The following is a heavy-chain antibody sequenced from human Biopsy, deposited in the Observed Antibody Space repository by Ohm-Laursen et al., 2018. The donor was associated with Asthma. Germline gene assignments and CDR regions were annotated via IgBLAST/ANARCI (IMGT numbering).Heavy chain of an antibody. J-gene: IGHJ5*01. CDR2: LNPVNGNT. Sequence: SVKVPCKTSGYTFTSNAIHWMRQAPGQSLEWMAWLNPVNGNTKYSQQFQGRVTITRDTSASTAYMELSSLTSEGTAVFYCAREVGATRYDSWGQGTLVTVSS. CDR3: AREVGATRYDS. D-gene: IGHD1-26*01. CDR1: GYTFTSNA. V-gene: IGHV1-3*01.